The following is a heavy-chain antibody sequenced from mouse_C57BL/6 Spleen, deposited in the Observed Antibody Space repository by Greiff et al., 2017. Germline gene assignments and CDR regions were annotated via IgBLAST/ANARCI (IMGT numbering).Heavy chain of an antibody. CDR1: GYTFTSYW. V-gene: IGHV1-69*01. Sequence: QVQLQQPGAELVMPGASVKLSCKASGYTFTSYWMHWVKQRPGQGLEWIGEIDPSDSYTNYNQKFKGKSTLTVDKSSSTAYMQLSSLTSEDSAVYYCARGEVSNWGAMDYGGQGTSVTVSS. D-gene: IGHD4-1*01. CDR3: ARGEVSNWGAMDY. CDR2: IDPSDSYT. J-gene: IGHJ4*01.